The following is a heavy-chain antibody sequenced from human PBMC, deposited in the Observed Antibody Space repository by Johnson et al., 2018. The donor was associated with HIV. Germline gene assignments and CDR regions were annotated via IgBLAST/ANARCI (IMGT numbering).Heavy chain of an antibody. V-gene: IGHV3-30*04. CDR3: AKDLGGYSSSWNNAFDI. D-gene: IGHD6-13*01. CDR1: GFTFSNHA. J-gene: IGHJ3*02. Sequence: QVQLVESGGGVVQPGTSLRLSCVASGFTFSNHAFYWVRQAPGKGLEWVAVMSYDGTAEKHADSVRGRFTISRANSKRTLYPQMNCLREEDTAVCYCAKDLGGYSSSWNNAFDIWGQGTMVTVSS. CDR2: MSYDGTAE.